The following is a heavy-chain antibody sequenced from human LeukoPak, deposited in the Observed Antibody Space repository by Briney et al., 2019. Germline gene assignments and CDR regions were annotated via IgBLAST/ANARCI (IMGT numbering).Heavy chain of an antibody. CDR1: GASLSNYY. J-gene: IGHJ4*02. Sequence: PSETLSLTCTVSGASLSNYYWTWIRQPPGKGLEWIGHIYNSGSTNYDPSLKSRVTISMDMSKNQFSLKLTSLTAADTAVYYCARGMELVSTPFDHWGQGTLVTVSS. V-gene: IGHV4-59*01. D-gene: IGHD5/OR15-5a*01. CDR3: ARGMELVSTPFDH. CDR2: IYNSGST.